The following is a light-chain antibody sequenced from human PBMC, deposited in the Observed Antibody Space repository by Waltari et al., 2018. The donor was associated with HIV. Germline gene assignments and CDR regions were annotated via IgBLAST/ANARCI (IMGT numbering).Light chain of an antibody. CDR2: GYI. CDR3: QSFDSSLNGVV. V-gene: IGLV1-40*01. J-gene: IGLJ2*01. Sequence: QSVLTQPPSVSGAPGQGVTISCTGSSSNIGAGYDVHWYQQLPGTAPQFLIFGYINRPSGVPHLCSGSKSATSASLAITGLQAADEADYYCQSFDSSLNGVVFGGGTKLTVL. CDR1: SSNIGAGYD.